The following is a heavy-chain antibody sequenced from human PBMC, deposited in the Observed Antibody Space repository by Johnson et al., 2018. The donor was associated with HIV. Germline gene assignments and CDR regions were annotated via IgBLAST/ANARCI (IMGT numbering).Heavy chain of an antibody. V-gene: IGHV3-13*01. Sequence: VQLVESGGGLVQPGGSLRLSCAASGFTFSNYDMHWVRQATGKGLEWVSVIGAAGDTYYPGSVKGRFTISRENAKNSLYLQMTSLRAGDTAVYSGARGSGSSIGARGAFDIWGQGTMVTVSS. D-gene: IGHD6-6*01. CDR1: GFTFSNYD. CDR2: IGAAGDT. J-gene: IGHJ3*02. CDR3: ARGSGSSIGARGAFDI.